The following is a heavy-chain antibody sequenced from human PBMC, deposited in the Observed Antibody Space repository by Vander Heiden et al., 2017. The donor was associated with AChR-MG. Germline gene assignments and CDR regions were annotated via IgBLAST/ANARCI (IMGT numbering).Heavy chain of an antibody. J-gene: IGHJ4*02. Sequence: QVQLQESGPGLVKPSETLSLTCTASGGPISSYYWSWIRRPPGKGLEWIGYVSYSGNTNYNPSLKSRVTISVDTSRNQFSLKLSSVTAADTAVYYCARSSGWHYNFDYWGQGTLVTVSS. CDR1: GGPISSYY. V-gene: IGHV4-59*01. CDR3: ARSSGWHYNFDY. D-gene: IGHD6-19*01. CDR2: VSYSGNT.